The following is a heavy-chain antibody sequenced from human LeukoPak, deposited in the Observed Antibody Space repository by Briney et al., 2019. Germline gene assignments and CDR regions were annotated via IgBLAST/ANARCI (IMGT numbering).Heavy chain of an antibody. V-gene: IGHV3-64D*06. J-gene: IGHJ4*02. D-gene: IGHD6-13*01. Sequence: GGSLRLSCSASGFTFSSYAMHWVRQAPGKGLEYVSAISSNGGSTYYADSVKGRFIISRDNSKNTLYLQMSSLRAEDTAVYYCVRDRVSISSSGYFDYWGQGTLVTVSS. CDR2: ISSNGGST. CDR3: VRDRVSISSSGYFDY. CDR1: GFTFSSYA.